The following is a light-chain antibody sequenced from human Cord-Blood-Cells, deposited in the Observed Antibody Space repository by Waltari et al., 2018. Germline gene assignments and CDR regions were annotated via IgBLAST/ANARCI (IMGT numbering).Light chain of an antibody. CDR1: QSISSY. V-gene: IGKV1-39*01. J-gene: IGKJ4*01. CDR3: QQSYSTPPT. CDR2: AAS. Sequence: DIQMTRSQSSLSASGGDRFTITCRASQSISSYLNWYQQKPGKAPNILIYAASSLQSGVPSRFSGSGSGTDFTLTISSLQPEDFATYYCQQSYSTPPTFGGGTKVEIK.